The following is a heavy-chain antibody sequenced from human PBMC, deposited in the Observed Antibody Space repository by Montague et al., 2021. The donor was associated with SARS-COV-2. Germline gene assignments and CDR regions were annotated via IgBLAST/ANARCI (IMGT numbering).Heavy chain of an antibody. J-gene: IGHJ4*02. CDR1: GGSISTGSYY. D-gene: IGHD4-11*01. V-gene: IGHV4-39*01. CDR2: IYYSGDT. Sequence: SETLSLTCTVSGGSISTGSYYWGWIRQPPRKGLEWIGSIYYSGDTYYNPSLKSRVTISVDTSKNQFSLRLSSVTAADTAGYCCVRGGDYTDYGRVDYWGQGTLVIVSS. CDR3: VRGGDYTDYGRVDY.